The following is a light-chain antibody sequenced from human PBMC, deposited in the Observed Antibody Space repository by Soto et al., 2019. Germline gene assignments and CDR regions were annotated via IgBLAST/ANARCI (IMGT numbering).Light chain of an antibody. V-gene: IGKV1-39*01. CDR3: QQSYSTPVT. CDR1: QSISSY. Sequence: DIQMTQSPSSLSASVGDRVTITCRASQSISSYLNWYQQKPGKAPKLLIYAASSLQSGVPSRFSGSASGTDLTLTISSLQHEDFPTYYCQQSYSTPVTFGPGTKVDIK. CDR2: AAS. J-gene: IGKJ3*01.